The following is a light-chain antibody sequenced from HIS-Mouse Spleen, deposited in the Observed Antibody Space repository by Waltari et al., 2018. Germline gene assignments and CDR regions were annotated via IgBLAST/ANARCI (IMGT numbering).Light chain of an antibody. CDR2: GAS. J-gene: IGKJ4*01. V-gene: IGKV3-15*01. CDR1: QSVSSN. Sequence: EIVMTQSPATLPVPPGERATLSCRASQSVSSNLAWYQQKPGQAPRLLIYGASTRATGIPARFSGSGSGTEFTLTISSMQSEDFAVYYCQQYNNWPPLTFGGGTKVEIK. CDR3: QQYNNWPPLT.